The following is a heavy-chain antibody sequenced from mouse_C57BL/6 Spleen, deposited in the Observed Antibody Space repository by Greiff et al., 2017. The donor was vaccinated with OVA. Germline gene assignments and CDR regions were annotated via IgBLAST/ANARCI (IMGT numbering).Heavy chain of an antibody. V-gene: IGHV1-26*01. J-gene: IGHJ4*01. Sequence: EVQLQQSGPELVKPGASVKISCKASGYTFTDYYMNWVKQSHGKSLEWIGDINPNNGGTSYNQKFKGKATLTVDKSSSTAYMELRSLTSEDSAVYYCAKRHYYGSSYQYYYAMDYWGQGTSVTVSS. CDR2: INPNNGGT. D-gene: IGHD1-1*01. CDR1: GYTFTDYY. CDR3: AKRHYYGSSYQYYYAMDY.